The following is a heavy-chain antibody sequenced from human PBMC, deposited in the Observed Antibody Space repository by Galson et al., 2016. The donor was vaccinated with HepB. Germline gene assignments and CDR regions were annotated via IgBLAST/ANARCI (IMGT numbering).Heavy chain of an antibody. J-gene: IGHJ3*02. CDR3: ARGGRPRI. V-gene: IGHV4-34*01. CDR1: GGSFSDSY. Sequence: SETLSLTCAVYGGSFSDSYWSWIRQPPGKGLEWIGEINHSGNTNYNPSLKSRVTISVDTSKNQFSLKLSSVTAGDTAVYYCARGGRPRIWGQGTMVTVSS. D-gene: IGHD3-10*01. CDR2: INHSGNT.